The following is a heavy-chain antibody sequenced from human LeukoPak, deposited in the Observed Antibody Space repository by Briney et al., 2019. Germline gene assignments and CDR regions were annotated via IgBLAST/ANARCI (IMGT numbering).Heavy chain of an antibody. CDR1: GGSISSGSYY. Sequence: SQTLSLTCTVSGGSISSGSYYWSWIRQPAGKGLEWIGRIYTSGSTNYNPSLKSRVTISVDTSKNQFSLKLSSVTAADTAVYYCASGLIDYSNYEGSLPLDYWGQGTLVTVSS. CDR3: ASGLIDYSNYEGSLPLDY. V-gene: IGHV4-61*02. J-gene: IGHJ4*02. CDR2: IYTSGST. D-gene: IGHD4-11*01.